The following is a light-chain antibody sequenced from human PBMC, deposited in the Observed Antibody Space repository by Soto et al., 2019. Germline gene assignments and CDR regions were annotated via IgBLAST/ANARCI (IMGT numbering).Light chain of an antibody. Sequence: EIVVTQSPATLSVSPGERATLSCRASQSVNDNLAWYQQKPGQAPRLLIYGASTRATGIPARFSGSGSGTDFTLTISSLQSEDFAVYYCQQYNNWPPTWTFGQGTKVEIK. CDR2: GAS. V-gene: IGKV3-15*01. J-gene: IGKJ1*01. CDR3: QQYNNWPPTWT. CDR1: QSVNDN.